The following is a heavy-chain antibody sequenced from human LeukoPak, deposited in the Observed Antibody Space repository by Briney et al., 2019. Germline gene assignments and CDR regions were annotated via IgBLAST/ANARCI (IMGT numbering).Heavy chain of an antibody. CDR3: AGYGSGSYYKAFDY. Sequence: SETLSLTCTVPGGSISSDYWGWIRQPPGKGLEWIAYVHYSGSTSYNPSLKSQVTISIDTSKNQFSLKLSSVTAADTAVYYCAGYGSGSYYKAFDYWGQGTLVTVSS. J-gene: IGHJ4*02. CDR1: GGSISSDY. V-gene: IGHV4-59*01. D-gene: IGHD3-10*01. CDR2: VHYSGST.